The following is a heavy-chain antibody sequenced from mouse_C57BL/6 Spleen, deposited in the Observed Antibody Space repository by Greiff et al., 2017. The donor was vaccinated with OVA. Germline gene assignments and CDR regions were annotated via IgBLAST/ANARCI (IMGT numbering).Heavy chain of an antibody. Sequence: VQLQQSGPELVKPGASVKISCKASGYAFSSSWMNWVKQRPGKGLEWIGRIYPGDGDTNYNGKFKGKATLTADKSSSTAYMQRSSLTSEDSAVYFCARTGEYDGKAWCAYWGQGTLVTVAA. V-gene: IGHV1-82*01. J-gene: IGHJ3*01. D-gene: IGHD2-14*01. CDR3: ARTGEYDGKAWCAY. CDR2: IYPGDGDT. CDR1: GYAFSSSW.